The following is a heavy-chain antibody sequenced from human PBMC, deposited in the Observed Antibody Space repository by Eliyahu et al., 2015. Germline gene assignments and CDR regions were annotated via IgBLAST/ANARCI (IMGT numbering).Heavy chain of an antibody. CDR3: ATGRRAVAGTDFDY. J-gene: IGHJ4*02. CDR2: ISGGTDTM. V-gene: IGHV3-11*01. D-gene: IGHD6-19*01. CDR1: GFXFXDYH. Sequence: QMQLVESGGDLLKPGGSLXLSCTXXGFXFXDYHMSWIRQAPGKGLEWISYISGGTDTMFYADSVKGRFTISRDNARNSLSLVMNSLRAEDTAVYYCATGRRAVAGTDFDYWGQGTLVTVSS.